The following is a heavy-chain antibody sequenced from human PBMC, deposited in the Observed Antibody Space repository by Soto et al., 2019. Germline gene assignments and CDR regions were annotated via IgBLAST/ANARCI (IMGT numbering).Heavy chain of an antibody. CDR3: ARSLLLLWFGELSSYYYYGMDV. J-gene: IGHJ6*02. D-gene: IGHD3-10*01. CDR2: IYYSGST. Sequence: LETLSLTCTFSGCSISSSSYYLGWIRQPPGKGLEWIGSIYYSGSTYYNPSLKSRVTISVDTSKNQFSLKLSSVTAADTAVYYCARSLLLLWFGELSSYYYYGMDVWGQGTTVTVSS. CDR1: GCSISSSSYY. V-gene: IGHV4-39*01.